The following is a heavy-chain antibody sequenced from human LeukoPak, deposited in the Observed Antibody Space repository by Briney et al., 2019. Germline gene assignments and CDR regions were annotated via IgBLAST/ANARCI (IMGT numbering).Heavy chain of an antibody. J-gene: IGHJ5*01. CDR1: GCTFSRHC. CDR3: ARVGGYYEIDC. Sequence: GGSLRLSCAASGCTFSRHCRHGVRQAPGKGLVWVSCLNTDGSGPMYADSVKGRFTISGANARNTLYLQMNSLRAENAAVYYCARVGGYYEIDCWREGTLVTVSS. D-gene: IGHD3-22*01. CDR2: LNTDGSGP. V-gene: IGHV3-74*03.